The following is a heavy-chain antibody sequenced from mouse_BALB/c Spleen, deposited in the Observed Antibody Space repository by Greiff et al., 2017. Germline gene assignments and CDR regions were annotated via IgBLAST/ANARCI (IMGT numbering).Heavy chain of an antibody. J-gene: IGHJ3*01. CDR3: ARPDGRQGFAY. CDR1: GYSITSDYA. D-gene: IGHD2-3*01. CDR2: ISYSGST. Sequence: EVQLQESGPGLVKPSQSLSLTCTVTGYSITSDYAWNWIRQFPGNKLEWMGYISYSGSTSYNPSLKSRISITRDTSKNQFFLQLNSVTTEDTATYYCARPDGRQGFAYWGQGTLVTVSA. V-gene: IGHV3-2*02.